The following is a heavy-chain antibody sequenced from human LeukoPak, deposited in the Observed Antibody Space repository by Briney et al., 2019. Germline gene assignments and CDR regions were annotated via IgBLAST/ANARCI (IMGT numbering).Heavy chain of an antibody. D-gene: IGHD2-15*01. Sequence: GGSLRLSCAASGFTFNNYPLNWVRQAPGKGLEWVAYISRDGSPIYYADSVKGRFTISRDNSKNTLYLQVNSLRAEDTAVYYCAKATESRRGSSDYWGQGTLVTVSS. V-gene: IGHV3-23*01. CDR2: ISRDGSPI. CDR1: GFTFNNYP. CDR3: AKATESRRGSSDY. J-gene: IGHJ4*02.